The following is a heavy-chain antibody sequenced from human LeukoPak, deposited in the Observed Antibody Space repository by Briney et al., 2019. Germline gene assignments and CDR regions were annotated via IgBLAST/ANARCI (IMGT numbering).Heavy chain of an antibody. CDR1: GFTFSSYW. D-gene: IGHD3-3*01. CDR2: IKQDGSEK. V-gene: IGHV3-7*01. Sequence: GGSLRLSCAASGFTFSSYWMSWVRQAPVKGLEWVANIKQDGSEKYYVDSVKGRFTISRDNAKNSLYLQMNSLRAEDTAVYYCARVHDYDFWSGLGAFDIWGQGTMVTVSS. CDR3: ARVHDYDFWSGLGAFDI. J-gene: IGHJ3*02.